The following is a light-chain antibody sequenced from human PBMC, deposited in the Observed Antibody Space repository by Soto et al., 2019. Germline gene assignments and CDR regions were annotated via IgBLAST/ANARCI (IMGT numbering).Light chain of an antibody. V-gene: IGKV3-20*01. Sequence: TQSPSTLSGSVGDRVTITCRASQSVSSSYLAWYQQKPGQAPRLLIYGASSRATGIPDRFSGSGSGTDFTLTISRLEPEDFAVYYCQQYGSSPRTFGQGTKVDIK. J-gene: IGKJ1*01. CDR3: QQYGSSPRT. CDR1: QSVSSSY. CDR2: GAS.